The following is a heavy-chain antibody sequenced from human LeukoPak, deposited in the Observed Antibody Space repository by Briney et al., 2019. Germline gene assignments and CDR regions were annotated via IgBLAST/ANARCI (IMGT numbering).Heavy chain of an antibody. D-gene: IGHD3-3*01. CDR1: GYTFTSYA. J-gene: IGHJ4*02. V-gene: IGHV7-4-1*02. CDR2: INTDTGNP. CDR3: ARSEYDFWSGYYIRDADY. Sequence: ASVKVSCKASGYTFTSYAMNWVRQAPGQGLEWMGWINTDTGNPTYAQGFTGRFVFSLDTSVSTAYLQISSLKAEDTAVYYCARSEYDFWSGYYIRDADYWGQGTLVTVSS.